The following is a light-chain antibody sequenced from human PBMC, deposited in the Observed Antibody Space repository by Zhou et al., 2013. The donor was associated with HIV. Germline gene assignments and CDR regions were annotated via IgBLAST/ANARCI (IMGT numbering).Light chain of an antibody. CDR1: SIDVGGYNY. CDR2: EVT. V-gene: IGLV2-8*01. J-gene: IGLJ2*01. Sequence: QSALTQPASVSGSPGQSIAVSCTETSIDVGGYNYVAWYQHHPGKAPKIMIYEVTKRPSGVPDRFSGSKSGNTASLTVSGLQAEDEAEYYCGSYAGSSSWIFGGGTKLTVL. CDR3: GSYAGSSSWI.